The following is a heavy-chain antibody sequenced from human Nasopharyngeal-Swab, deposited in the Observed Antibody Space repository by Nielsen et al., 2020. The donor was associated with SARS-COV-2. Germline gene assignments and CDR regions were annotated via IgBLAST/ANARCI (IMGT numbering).Heavy chain of an antibody. Sequence: VRQAPGKGLEWVSSISSSSYIYYADSVKGRFTISRDNAKNSLYLQMNSPRAEDTAVYYCARVAGLIAAAGDYWGQGTLVTVSS. CDR3: ARVAGLIAAAGDY. J-gene: IGHJ4*02. CDR2: ISSSSYI. V-gene: IGHV3-69-1*01. D-gene: IGHD6-13*01.